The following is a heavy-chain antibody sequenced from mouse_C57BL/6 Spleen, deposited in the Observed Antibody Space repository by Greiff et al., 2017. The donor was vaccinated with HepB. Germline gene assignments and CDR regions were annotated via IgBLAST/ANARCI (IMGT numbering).Heavy chain of an antibody. D-gene: IGHD1-1*01. J-gene: IGHJ3*01. Sequence: VQLQQSGAELVKPGASVKLSCKASGYTFTSYWMQWVKQRPGQGLEWIGEIDPSDSYTNYNHKFKGKATLTVDTSSSTAYMQLSSLTSEDSAVYYRAGGYGSSPFAYWGQGTLVTVSA. CDR3: AGGYGSSPFAY. V-gene: IGHV1-50*01. CDR1: GYTFTSYW. CDR2: IDPSDSYT.